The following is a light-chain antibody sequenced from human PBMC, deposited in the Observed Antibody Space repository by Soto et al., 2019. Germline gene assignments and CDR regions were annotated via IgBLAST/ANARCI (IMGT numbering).Light chain of an antibody. Sequence: DIQMTQSPSTLSASVGDRVTITCRASQTINNWLAWYQQKPGEAPKLLIYKASDLEVGVPSRFSGSVFGTEFTLNISSLQPDDFATYYCQQYDSYSTFGQGTKVEIK. CDR2: KAS. CDR1: QTINNW. J-gene: IGKJ1*01. V-gene: IGKV1-5*03. CDR3: QQYDSYST.